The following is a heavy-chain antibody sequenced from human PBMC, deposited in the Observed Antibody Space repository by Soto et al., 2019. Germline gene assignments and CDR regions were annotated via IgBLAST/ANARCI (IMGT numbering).Heavy chain of an antibody. J-gene: IGHJ4*02. CDR1: GFTFSSYE. CDR2: ISSSGSTI. V-gene: IGHV3-48*03. Sequence: EVQLVESGGGLVQPGGSLRLSCEASGFTFSSYEMNWVRQAPGKGLEWVLYISSSGSTIYYADSVKGRFTISRDNAKNSLYLQMNTLRAEDTAVYYCARGHGSGSYSFDYWGQVTLVTVSS. D-gene: IGHD3-10*01. CDR3: ARGHGSGSYSFDY.